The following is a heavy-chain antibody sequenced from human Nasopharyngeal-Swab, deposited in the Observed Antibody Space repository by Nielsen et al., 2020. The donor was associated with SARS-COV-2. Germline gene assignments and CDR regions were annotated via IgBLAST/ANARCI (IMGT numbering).Heavy chain of an antibody. CDR1: GGSISSGDYC. J-gene: IGHJ3*02. CDR3: ARAMIVVVINAFDI. CDR2: IYYSGST. D-gene: IGHD3-22*01. Sequence: SETLSLTCTVSGGSISSGDYCWSWIRQPPGKGLEWIGYIYYSGSTYYNPSLKSRVTISVDTSKNQFSLKLSSVTAADTAVYYCARAMIVVVINAFDIWDQGTMVTVSS. V-gene: IGHV4-30-4*01.